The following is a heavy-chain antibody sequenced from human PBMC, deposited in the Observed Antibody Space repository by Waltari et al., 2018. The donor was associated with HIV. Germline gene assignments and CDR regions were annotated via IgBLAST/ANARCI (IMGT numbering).Heavy chain of an antibody. CDR1: GGPISSGGYY. Sequence: QVQLQESGPGLVKPPQTLSLTCTVPGGPISSGGYYWSWLRAHPRKGLEWLGYIYYSVSTYYNPSLKSRVAISVDTSKNQFSLKLSSVTAADTAVYYCAREPLIVVVPAVGAFDIWGQGTMVTVSS. V-gene: IGHV4-31*03. CDR3: AREPLIVVVPAVGAFDI. CDR2: IYYSVST. D-gene: IGHD2-2*01. J-gene: IGHJ3*02.